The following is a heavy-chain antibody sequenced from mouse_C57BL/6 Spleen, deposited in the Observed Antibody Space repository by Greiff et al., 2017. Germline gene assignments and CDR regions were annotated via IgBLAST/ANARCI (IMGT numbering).Heavy chain of an antibody. CDR2: ISDGGSYT. CDR1: GFTFSSYA. D-gene: IGHD1-1*01. Sequence: EVMLVESGGGLVKPGGSLKLSCAASGFTFSSYAMSWVRQTPEKRLEWVATISDGGSYTYYPDNVKGRFTISRDNAKNNLYLQMSHLKSEDTAMYYCARVTTVVADRYVDVWGTGTTVTVSS. V-gene: IGHV5-4*03. J-gene: IGHJ1*03. CDR3: ARVTTVVADRYVDV.